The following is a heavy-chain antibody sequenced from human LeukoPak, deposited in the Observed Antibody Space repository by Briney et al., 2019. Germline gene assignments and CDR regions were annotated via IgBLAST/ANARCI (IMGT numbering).Heavy chain of an antibody. CDR2: ITWNSGNV. CDR3: ARGGGGYSRYFDY. Sequence: PGGSLRLSCAASGFMFADYAMHWVRQAPGKGLEWVAGITWNSGNVGYADSVKGRFTISRDNAKNTLYLQMNSLRAEDTAVYYCARGGGGYSRYFDYWGQGTLVTVSS. V-gene: IGHV3-9*01. D-gene: IGHD5-18*01. CDR1: GFMFADYA. J-gene: IGHJ4*02.